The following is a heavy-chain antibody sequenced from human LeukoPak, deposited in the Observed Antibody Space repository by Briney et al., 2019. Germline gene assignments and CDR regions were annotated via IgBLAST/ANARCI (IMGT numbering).Heavy chain of an antibody. CDR3: AGGMTTVTRGDY. CDR2: IYYSGST. D-gene: IGHD4-11*01. J-gene: IGHJ4*02. V-gene: IGHV4-31*03. Sequence: SETLSLTCTVSGGSISSGGYYWSWIRQHPGKGLEWIGYIYYSGSTYYNPSLKSRVTISVDTSKNQFSLKLSSVTAADTAVYYCAGGMTTVTRGDYWGQGTLVTVSS. CDR1: GGSISSGGYY.